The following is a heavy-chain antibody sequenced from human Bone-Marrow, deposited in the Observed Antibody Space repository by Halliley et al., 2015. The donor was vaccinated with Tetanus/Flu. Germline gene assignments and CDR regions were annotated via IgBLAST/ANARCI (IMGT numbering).Heavy chain of an antibody. D-gene: IGHD1-1*01. Sequence: SLRLSCAASGFTFSTYTMHWVRQAPGKGLVWVAVTSYDGSNEYFADSGKGRFTISRDNSKNTLYLQMNSLRAEDTAVYYCAREKEYTEEHWYFDLWGRGPLVTVSS. CDR1: GFTFSTYT. CDR3: AREKEYTEEHWYFDL. V-gene: IGHV3-30-3*01. CDR2: TSYDGSNE. J-gene: IGHJ2*01.